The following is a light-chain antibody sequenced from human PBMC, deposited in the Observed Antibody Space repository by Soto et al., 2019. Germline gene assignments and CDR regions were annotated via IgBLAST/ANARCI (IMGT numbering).Light chain of an antibody. CDR3: QQYNSYSWT. CDR2: KAS. CDR1: QSISSW. J-gene: IGKJ1*01. Sequence: DIQMTQSPSTLSASVGDTVTITCRASQSISSWLAWYQQKPGQAPKLLIYKASSLASGVPSRFSGSGSGTDFTLTISSLQPDDFATYYCQQYNSYSWTFGQGTKVDI. V-gene: IGKV1-5*03.